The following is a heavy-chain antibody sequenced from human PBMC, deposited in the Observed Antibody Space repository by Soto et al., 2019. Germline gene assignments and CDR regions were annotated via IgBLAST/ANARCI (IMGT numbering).Heavy chain of an antibody. D-gene: IGHD3-9*01. CDR1: GFTFSSYG. J-gene: IGHJ6*02. V-gene: IGHV3-33*01. CDR3: ARSHNYYDILTGYDYYYYYGMDV. Sequence: PGGSLRLSCAASGFTFSSYGMPWVRQAPGKGLEWVAVIWYDGSNKYYADSVKGRFTISRDNSKNTLYLQMNSLRAEDTAVYYCARSHNYYDILTGYDYYYYYGMDVWGQGTTVTVAS. CDR2: IWYDGSNK.